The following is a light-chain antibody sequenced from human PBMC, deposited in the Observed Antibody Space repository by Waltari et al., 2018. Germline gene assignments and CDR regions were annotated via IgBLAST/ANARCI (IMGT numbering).Light chain of an antibody. J-gene: IGKJ2*01. CDR3: QQYYTAPYT. CDR2: WAS. V-gene: IGKV4-1*01. Sequence: DIVMTQSPDSLAVSLGERATINCKSSQSVLYSPNNKNYLAWYQQKPGQPPKLLISWASTRESGVPERFSGSGSGTDFTLTISSLQAEDVAVYYCQQYYTAPYTFGQGAKLEIE. CDR1: QSVLYSPNNKNY.